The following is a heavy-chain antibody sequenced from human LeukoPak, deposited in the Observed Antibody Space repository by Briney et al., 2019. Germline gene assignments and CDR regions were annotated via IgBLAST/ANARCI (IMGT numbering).Heavy chain of an antibody. CDR2: TRYDGGNE. CDR3: AKDVEYYDTNGYYAYLDY. J-gene: IGHJ4*02. Sequence: GGSLRLSCVASGFTFNSYGMHWVRQAPGKGLDWVAFTRYDGGNEYYADSVQGRFTISRDNSKNTLYLQMNSLRAEDTAMYYCAKDVEYYDTNGYYAYLDYWGQGTQVTVSS. CDR1: GFTFNSYG. D-gene: IGHD3-22*01. V-gene: IGHV3-30*02.